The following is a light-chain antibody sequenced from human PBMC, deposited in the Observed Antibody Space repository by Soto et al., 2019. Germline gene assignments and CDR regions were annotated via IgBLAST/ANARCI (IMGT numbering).Light chain of an antibody. CDR1: SGHSSYA. J-gene: IGLJ1*01. CDR3: QVWDGSSDHYV. Sequence: QPVLTQSPSASASLGASVKLTCTLSSGHSSYAIAWHQKQPGKGPRYLMDLNNDGSHTKGDGIPDRFSGSSSGADRYLIISSLQSEDEADYYCQVWDGSSDHYVFGSGTKLTVL. CDR2: LNNDGSH. V-gene: IGLV4-69*01.